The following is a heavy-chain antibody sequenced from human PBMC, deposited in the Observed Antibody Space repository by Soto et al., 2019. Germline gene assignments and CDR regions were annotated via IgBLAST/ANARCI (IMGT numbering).Heavy chain of an antibody. D-gene: IGHD3-10*01. CDR2: IIPIFGTA. Sequence: SVTVSCKASGGTFSSYAISWVRQAPGQGLEWMGGIIPIFGTANYAQKFQGRVTITADKSTSTAYMELSSLRSEDTAVYYCARDLRGAGGSMDVWGQGTKGTVSS. CDR3: ARDLRGAGGSMDV. CDR1: GGTFSSYA. V-gene: IGHV1-69*06. J-gene: IGHJ6*02.